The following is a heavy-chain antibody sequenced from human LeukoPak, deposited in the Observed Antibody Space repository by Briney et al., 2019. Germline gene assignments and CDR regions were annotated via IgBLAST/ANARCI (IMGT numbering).Heavy chain of an antibody. CDR3: ARILYCSSTSCLDY. Sequence: GGSLRLSCAASGFTFSSYAMHWVRQASGKGLEWVAVISYDGSNKYYADSVKGRFTISRDNSKNTLYLQMNSLRAEDTAVYYCARILYCSSTSCLDYWGQGTLVTVSS. CDR1: GFTFSSYA. J-gene: IGHJ4*02. CDR2: ISYDGSNK. D-gene: IGHD2-2*01. V-gene: IGHV3-30*04.